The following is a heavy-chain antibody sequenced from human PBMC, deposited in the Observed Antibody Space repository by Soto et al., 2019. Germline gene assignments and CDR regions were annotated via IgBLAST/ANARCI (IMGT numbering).Heavy chain of an antibody. CDR3: SRQASALLSGKPQYYMDV. Sequence: EVQLVESGGGLVQPGGSLKLSCAASGFTFSGSAMHWVRQASGKGLEWVGRIRSKGNNYATAYGASLKGRFTISRDDSKNTAYLQMNSLTTEDTAVYYCSRQASALLSGKPQYYMDVWRKGSTVTVSS. J-gene: IGHJ6*03. D-gene: IGHD3-3*01. CDR1: GFTFSGSA. V-gene: IGHV3-73*01. CDR2: IRSKGNNYAT.